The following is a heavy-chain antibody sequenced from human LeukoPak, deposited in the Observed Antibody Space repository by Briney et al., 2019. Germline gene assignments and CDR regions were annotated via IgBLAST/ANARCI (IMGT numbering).Heavy chain of an antibody. CDR3: ARVYSSSQDLYYYYYMDV. CDR2: IYYNGDT. J-gene: IGHJ6*03. V-gene: IGHV4-59*01. D-gene: IGHD6-13*01. Sequence: SETLSLTCSVSGDSITGYSWSWIRQTPGKGLEWIGYIYYNGDTHYNPSLNSRLSMSVDTPKKQFSLNLRSVTAADTAVYYCARVYSSSQDLYYYYYMDVWGKGTTVTVSS. CDR1: GDSITGYS.